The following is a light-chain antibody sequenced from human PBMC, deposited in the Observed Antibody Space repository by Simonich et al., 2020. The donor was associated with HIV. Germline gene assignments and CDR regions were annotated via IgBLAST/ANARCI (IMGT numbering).Light chain of an antibody. CDR1: ENISKW. Sequence: DIQMTQSPSTLSASVGDRVTITCRASENISKWFAWYQQKPGKAPKLLIYAASSLKSGVPSRFSGSGSGTDFTLTISSLQPEDLATYYCQQSYSTPQTFGQGTKVEIK. J-gene: IGKJ1*01. CDR2: AAS. V-gene: IGKV1-39*01. CDR3: QQSYSTPQT.